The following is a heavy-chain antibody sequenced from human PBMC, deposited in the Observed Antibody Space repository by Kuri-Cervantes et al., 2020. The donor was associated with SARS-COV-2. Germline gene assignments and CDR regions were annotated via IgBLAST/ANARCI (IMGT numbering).Heavy chain of an antibody. D-gene: IGHD3-10*01. CDR3: AKGGPMVRGEIRNNWFDP. V-gene: IGHV3-23*01. CDR2: ITGSGDNT. Sequence: GESLKISCAASGFTFSSYAMSWVRQAPGKGLEWVSLITGSGDNTYYADSVRGRSTISRDNSRNTLYLQMNSLRTEDTAVYYCAKGGPMVRGEIRNNWFDPWGQGTLVTGAS. CDR1: GFTFSSYA. J-gene: IGHJ5*02.